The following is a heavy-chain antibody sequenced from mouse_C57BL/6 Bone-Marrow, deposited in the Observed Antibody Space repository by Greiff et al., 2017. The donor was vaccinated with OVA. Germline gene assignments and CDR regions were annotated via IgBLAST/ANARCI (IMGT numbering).Heavy chain of an antibody. J-gene: IGHJ1*03. CDR1: GYTFTSYG. CDR2: IYPSSGNT. CDR3: ASDYSGRGEYFDD. D-gene: IGHD1-3*01. Sequence: QVQLQQSGAELARPGASVKLSCKASGYTFTSYGIRWVKQRTGQGLEWIGEIYPSSGNTYYNEKFKGKATLTADKSSSTAYMELRSLTSEDAAVEFCASDYSGRGEYFDDWGTGTTVTVSS. V-gene: IGHV1-81*01.